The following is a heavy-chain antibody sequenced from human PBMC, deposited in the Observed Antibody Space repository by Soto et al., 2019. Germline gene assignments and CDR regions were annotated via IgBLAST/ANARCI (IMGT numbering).Heavy chain of an antibody. CDR3: TKSRRSILMVYGFGGMDV. CDR2: ISGSGDDT. D-gene: IGHD2-8*01. V-gene: IGHV3-23*01. CDR1: GFTFSSYG. Sequence: GGSLRLSCSGSGFTFSSYGMHWVRQAPGKGLEWVSSISGSGDDTYYGDSVKGRFTISRDSSSSTLYLQMNNLRGEDTAVYFCTKSRRSILMVYGFGGMDVWGQGTTVTVSS. J-gene: IGHJ6*02.